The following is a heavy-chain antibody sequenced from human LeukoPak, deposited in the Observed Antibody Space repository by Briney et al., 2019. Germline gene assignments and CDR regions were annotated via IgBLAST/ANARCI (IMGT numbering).Heavy chain of an antibody. J-gene: IGHJ6*02. Sequence: SETLSLTCAVYGGSFSGYYWSWIRQPPGKGLEWIGEINHSGSTNYNPSLKSRVTISVDTSKNQFSLKLSSVTAADTAVYYCARGRGYSSSWSPQYYYYYYGMDVWGQGTTATVSS. CDR3: ARGRGYSSSWSPQYYYYYYGMDV. D-gene: IGHD6-13*01. CDR2: INHSGST. CDR1: GGSFSGYY. V-gene: IGHV4-34*01.